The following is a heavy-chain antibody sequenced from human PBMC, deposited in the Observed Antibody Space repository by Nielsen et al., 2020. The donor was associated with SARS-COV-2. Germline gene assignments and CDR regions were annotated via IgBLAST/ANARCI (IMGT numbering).Heavy chain of an antibody. CDR1: GGYFSGYY. Sequence: SETLSLTCAVYGGYFSGYYWSWIRQPPGKGLEWIGEINHSGSTNYNPSLKSRVTISVDTSKNQFSLKLSSVTAADTAVYYCARGRGGSSRRYWYFDLWGRGTLVTVSS. J-gene: IGHJ2*01. D-gene: IGHD2-15*01. CDR2: INHSGST. V-gene: IGHV4-34*01. CDR3: ARGRGGSSRRYWYFDL.